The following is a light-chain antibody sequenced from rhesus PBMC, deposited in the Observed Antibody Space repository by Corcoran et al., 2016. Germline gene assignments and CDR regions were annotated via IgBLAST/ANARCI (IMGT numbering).Light chain of an antibody. J-gene: IGLJ1*01. V-gene: IGLV2S7*01. CDR3: CSYTTSSTFI. CDR1: TSDIGDYNY. CDR2: GVS. Sequence: QSAPTQPPSVSGSPGQSVTISCTGATSDIGDYNYVSWYQQHPGKAPKLMIYGVSNRPSGVSDRFSGSKSGNTASLTISGLQAEDEADYYCCSYTTSSTFIFGAGTRLTVL.